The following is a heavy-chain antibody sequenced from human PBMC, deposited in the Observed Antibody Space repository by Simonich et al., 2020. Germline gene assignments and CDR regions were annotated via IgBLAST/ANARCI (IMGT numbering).Heavy chain of an antibody. Sequence: QVQLQQWGAGLLKPSETQSLTCAVYGGSFSGYYWGWIRQPPGKGLEWIGEINHSGRTNYNPSLKSRVNISVDTSKNQFSLKLSSVTAADTAVYYCARGKGWKNAFDIWGQGTMVTVSS. D-gene: IGHD1-1*01. V-gene: IGHV4-34*01. CDR2: INHSGRT. J-gene: IGHJ3*02. CDR1: GGSFSGYY. CDR3: ARGKGWKNAFDI.